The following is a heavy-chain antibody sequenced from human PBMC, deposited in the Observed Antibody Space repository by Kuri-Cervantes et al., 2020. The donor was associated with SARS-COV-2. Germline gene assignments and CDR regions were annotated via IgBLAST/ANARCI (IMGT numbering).Heavy chain of an antibody. CDR2: IKSKTDGGTT. D-gene: IGHD3-10*01. CDR1: GFTFSNAW. J-gene: IGHJ6*02. Sequence: GGSLRLSCAASGFTFSNAWMNWVRQAPGKGLEWVGRIKSKTDGGTTDYAAQVKGRFTMASADSNNTLYLQRHSLKTEDTAVYYCTTGLLLWVGELPSLGMDVWGQGTTVTVSS. V-gene: IGHV3-15*01. CDR3: TTGLLLWVGELPSLGMDV.